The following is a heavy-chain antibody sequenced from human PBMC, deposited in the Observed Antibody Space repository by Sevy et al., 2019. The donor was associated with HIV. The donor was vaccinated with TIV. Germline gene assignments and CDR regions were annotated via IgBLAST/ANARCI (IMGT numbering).Heavy chain of an antibody. CDR1: GFTFSSYG. V-gene: IGHV3-30*02. J-gene: IGHJ6*02. CDR3: AKDNDFWSGYSLLNYYYYGMDV. D-gene: IGHD3-3*01. CDR2: IRYDGSNK. Sequence: GGSLRLSCAASGFTFSSYGMHWVRQAPGKGLEWVAFIRYDGSNKYYADSVKGRFTISRDNSKNTLYLQMNSLRAEDTAVYYCAKDNDFWSGYSLLNYYYYGMDVWGQGTTVTVSS.